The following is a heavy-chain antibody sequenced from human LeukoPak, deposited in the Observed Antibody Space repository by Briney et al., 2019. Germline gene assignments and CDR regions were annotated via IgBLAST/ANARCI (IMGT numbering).Heavy chain of an antibody. D-gene: IGHD2-15*01. CDR3: ARGSVVAARSDYFDY. Sequence: GGSLRLSCAASGFTFNNYWMSWVRQAPGKGLQWVANIKQDGSQKFYVDSVKGRFTISRDNAKNSLYLQMNSLRAEDTAVYYCARGSVVAARSDYFDYWGQGTLVTVSS. V-gene: IGHV3-7*01. CDR1: GFTFNNYW. J-gene: IGHJ4*02. CDR2: IKQDGSQK.